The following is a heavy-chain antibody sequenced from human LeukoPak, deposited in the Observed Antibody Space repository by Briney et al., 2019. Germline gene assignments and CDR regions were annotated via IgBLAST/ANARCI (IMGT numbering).Heavy chain of an antibody. D-gene: IGHD5-12*01. CDR2: IIPILGIA. V-gene: IGHV1-69*04. J-gene: IGHJ3*02. CDR3: ARGVYSGYDSDAFDI. CDR1: GGTFSSYA. Sequence: SVKVSCKASGGTFSSYAISWVRQAPGQGLEWMGRIIPILGIANYAQKFQGRVTITADKSTSTAYMELSSLRSEDTAVYYCARGVYSGYDSDAFDIWGQGTMVTASS.